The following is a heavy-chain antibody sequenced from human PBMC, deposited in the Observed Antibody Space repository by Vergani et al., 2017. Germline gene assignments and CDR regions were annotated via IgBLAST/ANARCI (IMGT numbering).Heavy chain of an antibody. CDR3: AQGVDYMDV. V-gene: IGHV3-21*01. D-gene: IGHD3-16*01. CDR2: ISSSSSYR. CDR1: GFTFSSYS. Sequence: EVQLVESGGGLVKPGGSLRLSCAASGFTFSSYSMNWVRQAPGKGLEWVSSISSSSSYRYYADSVKGRVTISRDNAKNSLYLQMNSLRAEDTAVYYCAQGVDYMDVWGKGTTVTVSS. J-gene: IGHJ6*03.